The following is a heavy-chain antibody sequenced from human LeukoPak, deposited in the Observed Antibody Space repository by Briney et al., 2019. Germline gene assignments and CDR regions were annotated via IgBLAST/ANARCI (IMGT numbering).Heavy chain of an antibody. CDR1: GGSFSGYY. Sequence: PSETLSLTCAVYGGSFSGYYWSWIRQPPGKGLEWIGEFNHSGSTNYNPSLKSRVTISVDTSKNQFSLKLSSVTAADTAVYYCAREALLWFGEFNWFDPWGQGTLVTVSS. CDR3: AREALLWFGEFNWFDP. J-gene: IGHJ5*02. V-gene: IGHV4-34*01. CDR2: FNHSGST. D-gene: IGHD3-10*01.